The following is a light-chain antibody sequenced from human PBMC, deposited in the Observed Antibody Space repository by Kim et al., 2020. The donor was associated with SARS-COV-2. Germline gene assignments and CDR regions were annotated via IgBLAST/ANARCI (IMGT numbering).Light chain of an antibody. CDR1: QSISSW. J-gene: IGKJ1*01. CDR2: KAS. CDR3: QQYNSYPWT. Sequence: DIQMTQSPSTLSASVGDRVTITCRASQSISSWLAWYQKKPGKAPKLLIHKASSLESGVPSRFSGSGSGTEFTLTISSLQPDDFATYYCQQYNSYPWTFGQGTKVDIK. V-gene: IGKV1-5*03.